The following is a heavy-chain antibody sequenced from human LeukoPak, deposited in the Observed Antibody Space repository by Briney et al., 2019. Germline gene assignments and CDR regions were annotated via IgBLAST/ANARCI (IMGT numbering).Heavy chain of an antibody. V-gene: IGHV1-8*01. Sequence: ASVKVSCKASGYTFTSYDINWVGQATGQGLEWMGWMNPNSGNTGYAQKFQGRVTMTRNTSISTAYMELSSLRSEDTAVYYCARGPNPSIVVAGSIDYWGQGTLVTVSS. CDR2: MNPNSGNT. CDR3: ARGPNPSIVVAGSIDY. CDR1: GYTFTSYD. J-gene: IGHJ4*02. D-gene: IGHD6-19*01.